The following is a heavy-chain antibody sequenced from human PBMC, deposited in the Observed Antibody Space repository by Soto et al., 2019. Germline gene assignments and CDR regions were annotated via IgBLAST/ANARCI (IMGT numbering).Heavy chain of an antibody. D-gene: IGHD3-9*01. CDR1: GYTLTELS. V-gene: IGHV1-24*01. CDR3: ATGPCAEAPRHFGWLLFPGLRFDY. CDR2: VDPEDGET. Sequence: QVQLVQSGAEVKKPGASVKVSCKVSGYTLTELSMHWVRQAPGKGLEWMGGVDPEDGETIYAQKFQGRVTMTEDTSTDTAYMELSSLRSEDTAVYYCATGPCAEAPRHFGWLLFPGLRFDYCGQGTLVTVSS. J-gene: IGHJ4*02.